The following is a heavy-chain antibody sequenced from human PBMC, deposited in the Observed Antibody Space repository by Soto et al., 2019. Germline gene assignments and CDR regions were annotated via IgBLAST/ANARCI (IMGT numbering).Heavy chain of an antibody. Sequence: XGTLSLTCTVSGGSFSRYKWSWIRQPPGKGLEYIGYMYSSGSTDYNPSLKGRVTMSLDTSKNQFSLKLTSATAADTAVYYCAREWSAFDYWGQGTLVTVSS. V-gene: IGHV4-59*01. CDR3: AREWSAFDY. CDR1: GGSFSRYK. CDR2: MYSSGST. J-gene: IGHJ4*02. D-gene: IGHD2-15*01.